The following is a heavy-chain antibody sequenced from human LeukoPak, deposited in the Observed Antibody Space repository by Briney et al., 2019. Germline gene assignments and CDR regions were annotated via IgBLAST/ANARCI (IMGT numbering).Heavy chain of an antibody. CDR2: IYYSGST. J-gene: IGHJ5*02. V-gene: IGHV4-39*07. D-gene: IGHD6-13*01. CDR3: AREWAAAGKANNWFDP. Sequence: PSETLSPTCTVSGGSISSSSYYWGWIRQPPGKGLEWIGSIYYSGSTYYNPSLKSRVTISVDTSKNQFSLKLSSVTAADTAVYYCAREWAAAGKANNWFDPWGQGTLVTVSS. CDR1: GGSISSSSYY.